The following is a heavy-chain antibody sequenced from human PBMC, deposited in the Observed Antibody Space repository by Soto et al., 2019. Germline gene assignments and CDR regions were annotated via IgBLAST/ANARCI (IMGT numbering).Heavy chain of an antibody. Sequence: GGSLRLSCAASGFTFSSYAMSWVRQAPGKGLEWVSAISGSGCSTYYADSVKCRFTISRDNSKNTLYLQMNSLRAEDTAVYYRAKDSRGGSEDDAFDIWGQGTMVTVSS. CDR1: GFTFSSYA. CDR3: AKDSRGGSEDDAFDI. V-gene: IGHV3-23*01. CDR2: ISGSGCST. D-gene: IGHD3-16*01. J-gene: IGHJ3*02.